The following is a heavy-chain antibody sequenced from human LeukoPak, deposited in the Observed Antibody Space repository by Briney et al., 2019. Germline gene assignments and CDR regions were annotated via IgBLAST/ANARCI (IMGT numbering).Heavy chain of an antibody. J-gene: IGHJ3*02. V-gene: IGHV3-48*03. CDR1: GFTFSSFE. Sequence: GGSLRLSCVASGFTFSSFEMNWVRQGPGKGLERISYISPSGSTLHFADSVKGRFTISRDNAKNSLYLQVNSLRAEDAAVYYCARDPGANYYDSSGFYTAFDIWGQGTGVTVSS. CDR3: ARDPGANYYDSSGFYTAFDI. D-gene: IGHD3-22*01. CDR2: ISPSGSTL.